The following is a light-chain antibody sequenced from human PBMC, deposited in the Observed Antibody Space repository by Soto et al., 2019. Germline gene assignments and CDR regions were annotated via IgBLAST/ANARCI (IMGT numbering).Light chain of an antibody. CDR1: QNINNY. Sequence: DIQMTQSTSSLSASVGDRVTITCQASQNINNYLNWYQQKPGKAPKLLIYAASSLQSGVPSRFSGSGSGTDFTLTISSLQPEDFATYYCQQSYSTPPWTFGQGTKVDVK. V-gene: IGKV1-39*01. J-gene: IGKJ1*01. CDR3: QQSYSTPPWT. CDR2: AAS.